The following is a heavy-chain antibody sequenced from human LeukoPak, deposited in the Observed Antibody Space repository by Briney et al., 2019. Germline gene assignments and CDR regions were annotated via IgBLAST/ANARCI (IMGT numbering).Heavy chain of an antibody. Sequence: PGGSLRLSCAASGFTFDDYAMHWVRQAPGKGLEWVSLISWDGGSTYYADSVKGRFTISRDNSKNSLYLQMNSLRAEDTALYYCAKDIGYDSSVCFDYWGQGTLVTVS. D-gene: IGHD3-22*01. CDR2: ISWDGGST. CDR1: GFTFDDYA. J-gene: IGHJ4*02. CDR3: AKDIGYDSSVCFDY. V-gene: IGHV3-43D*03.